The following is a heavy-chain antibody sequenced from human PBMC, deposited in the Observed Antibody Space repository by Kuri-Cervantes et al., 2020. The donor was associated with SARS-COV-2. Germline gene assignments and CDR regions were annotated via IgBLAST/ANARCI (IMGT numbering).Heavy chain of an antibody. Sequence: GGSLRLSCAASGFTFSGSAMHWVRQASGKGLEWVSYISSSSSTIYYADSVKGRFTISRDNAKNSLYLQMNSLRAEDTAVYYCARDSSIAARPYVPFDYWGQGTLVTVSS. CDR1: GFTFSGSA. J-gene: IGHJ4*02. V-gene: IGHV3-48*01. D-gene: IGHD6-6*01. CDR2: ISSSSSTI. CDR3: ARDSSIAARPYVPFDY.